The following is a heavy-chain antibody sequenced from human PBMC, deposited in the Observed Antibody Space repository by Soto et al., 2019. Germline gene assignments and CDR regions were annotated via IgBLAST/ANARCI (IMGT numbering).Heavy chain of an antibody. J-gene: IGHJ3*01. CDR3: ARDIRGSQFATLAD. CDR1: GGTFSSYT. CDR2: IIPIFGTA. D-gene: IGHD5-12*01. V-gene: IGHV1-69*12. Sequence: QVQLVQSGAEVKKPGSSVKVSCKASGGTFSSYTISWVRQAPGQGLEWMGGIIPIFGTANYAQKFQGRVTITADDSTSTAYMELGSLRSEDTAVYYCARDIRGSQFATLADWGQGTMVTVSS.